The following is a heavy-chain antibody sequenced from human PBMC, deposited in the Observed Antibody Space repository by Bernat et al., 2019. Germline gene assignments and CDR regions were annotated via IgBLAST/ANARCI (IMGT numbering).Heavy chain of an antibody. J-gene: IGHJ4*02. Sequence: QVQLQESGPGLVKPSETLSLTCTVSGGSISSYYWSWIRQPPGKGLEWLGYLKYRGITTSNPSLKSEFTISLDTSKTQFSRKLSSVTAADTAVYYGARHLKTAASGYYYGNLYDYWGQGPLVTVSS. CDR3: ARHLKTAASGYYYGNLYDY. V-gene: IGHV4-59*08. CDR2: LKYRGIT. CDR1: GGSISSYY. D-gene: IGHD3-22*01.